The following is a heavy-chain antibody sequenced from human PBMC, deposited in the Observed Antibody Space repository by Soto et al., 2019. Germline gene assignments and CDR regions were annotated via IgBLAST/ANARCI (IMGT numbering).Heavy chain of an antibody. CDR3: AGTIAAAGYFDY. CDR1: GGSTSSGDYY. Sequence: SETLSLTCTVSGGSTSSGDYYWSWIRQPPGKGLEWIGYIYYSGSTYYNPSLKSRVTISVDTSKNQFSLKLSSVTAADTAVYYCAGTIAAAGYFDYWGQGTLVTVSS. CDR2: IYYSGST. D-gene: IGHD6-13*01. V-gene: IGHV4-30-4*01. J-gene: IGHJ4*02.